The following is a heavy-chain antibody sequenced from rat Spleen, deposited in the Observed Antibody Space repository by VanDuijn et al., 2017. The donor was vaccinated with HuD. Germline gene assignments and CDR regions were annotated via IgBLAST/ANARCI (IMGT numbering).Heavy chain of an antibody. CDR3: TRDEEYSSYDY. V-gene: IGHV5-31*01. CDR1: GFTFHNYW. J-gene: IGHJ2*01. Sequence: EVQLVESGGGLVQPGRSLRLSCVASGFTFHNYWMTWIRQAPGKGLEWVASITNTGGGTYYPDSVKGRFTISRDNAKNILYLQMNSLRSDETATYYCTRDEEYSSYDYWGQGVMVTVSS. CDR2: ITNTGGGT. D-gene: IGHD1-2*01.